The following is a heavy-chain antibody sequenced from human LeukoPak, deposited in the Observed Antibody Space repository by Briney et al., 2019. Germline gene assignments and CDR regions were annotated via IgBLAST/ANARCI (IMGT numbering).Heavy chain of an antibody. CDR3: AKGVAVASPYYFDY. V-gene: IGHV3-23*01. CDR1: GITLSSYA. J-gene: IGHJ4*02. CDR2: ISGSGSST. D-gene: IGHD6-19*01. Sequence: GGSLRLSCVVSGITLSSYAMSWVRQAPGKGLEWVSPISGSGSSTYYADSVKGRFTISRDNSKNTLYLQMNSLRAEDTAVYYCAKGVAVASPYYFDYWGQGTLVTVSS.